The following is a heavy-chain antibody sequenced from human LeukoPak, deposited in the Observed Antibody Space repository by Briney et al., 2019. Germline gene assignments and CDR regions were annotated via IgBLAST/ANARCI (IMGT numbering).Heavy chain of an antibody. CDR2: ISASGGST. D-gene: IGHD6-19*01. Sequence: AGGSLRLSCAASGFTFNSYAMSWVRQAPGKGLEWVSTISASGGSTYYAESVKGRFTISRDNSKNTLYLQMNSLRDEDTALYYCAKAGIGVVGYFDYWGQGTLVTVSS. CDR1: GFTFNSYA. J-gene: IGHJ4*02. V-gene: IGHV3-23*01. CDR3: AKAGIGVVGYFDY.